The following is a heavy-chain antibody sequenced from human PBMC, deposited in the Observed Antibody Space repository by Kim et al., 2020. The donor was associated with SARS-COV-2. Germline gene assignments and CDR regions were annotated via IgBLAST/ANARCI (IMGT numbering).Heavy chain of an antibody. CDR3: VKRGYCRGAGCLYWYFDL. V-gene: IGHV3-64D*06. J-gene: IGHJ2*01. Sequence: GGSLRLSCSASGFTFSDYGMHWVRQAPGKGLEYVSVVTGNGANTFYADSVKGRFTISRDNSKNTLFLQMSSLRPEDTAIYYCVKRGYCRGAGCLYWYFDLWGRGTLVTVSS. CDR1: GFTFSDYG. CDR2: VTGNGANT. D-gene: IGHD2-15*01.